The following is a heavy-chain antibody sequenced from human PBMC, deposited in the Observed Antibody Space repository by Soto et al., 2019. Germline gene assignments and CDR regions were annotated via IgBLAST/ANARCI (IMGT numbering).Heavy chain of an antibody. J-gene: IGHJ4*02. V-gene: IGHV3-23*01. CDR2: ISSSGGNT. D-gene: IGHD1-1*01. CDR1: GFTFTNYA. Sequence: GGSLRLSCIASGFTFTNYAMNWVRQAPGKGLEWISTISSSGGNTYYTDSVRGRFTISRDNSKNTLYLQINSLRPEDTAIYYCAKPRGPTTYYFDYWGRGTLVTVSS. CDR3: AKPRGPTTYYFDY.